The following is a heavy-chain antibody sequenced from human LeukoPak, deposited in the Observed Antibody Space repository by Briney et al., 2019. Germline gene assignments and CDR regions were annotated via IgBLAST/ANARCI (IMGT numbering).Heavy chain of an antibody. Sequence: GGSLRLSCAASGFTFNSYSMNWVRQAPGKGLEWVSSISSSSTYIHYADSVKGRFTISRDNGKRSLYLQMNSLRAEDTAVYYCARDPPYCSRDNCYFDSWGQGTLVTVSS. J-gene: IGHJ4*02. V-gene: IGHV3-21*01. CDR1: GFTFNSYS. CDR3: ARDPPYCSRDNCYFDS. CDR2: ISSSSTYI. D-gene: IGHD2-15*01.